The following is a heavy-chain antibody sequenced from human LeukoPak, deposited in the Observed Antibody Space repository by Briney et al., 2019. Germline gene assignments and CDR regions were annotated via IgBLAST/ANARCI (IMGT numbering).Heavy chain of an antibody. CDR3: TREEYDSSGYYEYYFDY. CDR2: IRSKAYGGTT. CDR1: GFTFGDYA. D-gene: IGHD3-22*01. J-gene: IGHJ4*02. Sequence: PGGSLRLSCTASGFTFGDYAMSWFRQAPGKGLEWVGFIRSKAYGGTTEYAASMKGRFTISRDDSKSIAYLQMNSLKTEDTAVYYCTREEYDSSGYYEYYFDYWGQGTLVTVSS. V-gene: IGHV3-49*03.